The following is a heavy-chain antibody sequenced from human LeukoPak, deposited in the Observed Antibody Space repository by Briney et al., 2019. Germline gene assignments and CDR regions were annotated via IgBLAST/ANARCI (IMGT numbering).Heavy chain of an antibody. Sequence: GGSLRLSCAASGFTFSSYGTHWVRQAPGKGLEWVAVISYDGSNKYYADSVKGRFTISRDNSKNTLYLQMNSLRAEDTAVYYCAKDPSTTVTTDYFDYWGQGTLVTVSS. V-gene: IGHV3-30*18. D-gene: IGHD4-17*01. J-gene: IGHJ4*02. CDR3: AKDPSTTVTTDYFDY. CDR2: ISYDGSNK. CDR1: GFTFSSYG.